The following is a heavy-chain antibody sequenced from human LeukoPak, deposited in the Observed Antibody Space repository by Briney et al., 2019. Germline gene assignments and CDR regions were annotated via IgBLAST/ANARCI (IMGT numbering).Heavy chain of an antibody. Sequence: GRSLRLSCAASGFTFSSYDMHWVRQAPGKGLEWVAVIWYDGSNKYYADSVKGRFTISRDNSKNTLYLQMNSLRAEDTAVYYCASQASGYSYGYWGQGTLVTVSS. D-gene: IGHD5-18*01. CDR2: IWYDGSNK. V-gene: IGHV3-33*01. CDR3: ASQASGYSYGY. J-gene: IGHJ4*02. CDR1: GFTFSSYD.